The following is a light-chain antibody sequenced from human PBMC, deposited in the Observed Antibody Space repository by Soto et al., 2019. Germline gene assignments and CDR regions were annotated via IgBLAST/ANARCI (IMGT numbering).Light chain of an antibody. CDR3: SAWDDTLNGHV. J-gene: IGLJ1*01. CDR1: SSNIGNNA. CDR2: YDD. Sequence: QSVLTQPPSVSEAPRQRVTISCSGSSSNIGNNAVNWYQQLPGKAPKLLIYYDDLLPSWVSDRFSGSKSGTSASLAISGLQSEDESDYYCSAWDDTLNGHVFGTGPKLTVL. V-gene: IGLV1-36*01.